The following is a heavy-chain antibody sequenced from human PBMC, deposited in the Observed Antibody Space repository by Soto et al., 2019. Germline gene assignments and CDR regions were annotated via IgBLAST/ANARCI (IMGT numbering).Heavy chain of an antibody. CDR2: IHSDGSST. J-gene: IGHJ3*02. Sequence: EVQLVESGGGLVQPGESLRLSCAASGFTFSYYWMHWVRQAPGKGLVWVSRIHSDGSSTTYADSVKGRLTISRDNARNTVYLHMNSLRVEATAVYYCARGDRGAFDIWGQGTVVTVSS. CDR3: ARGDRGAFDI. CDR1: GFTFSYYW. V-gene: IGHV3-74*01. D-gene: IGHD1-26*01.